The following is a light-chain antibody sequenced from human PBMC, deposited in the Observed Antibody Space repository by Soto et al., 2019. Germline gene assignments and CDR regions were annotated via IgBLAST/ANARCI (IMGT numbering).Light chain of an antibody. Sequence: DIQMTQSPSSVSASIGDRVTITCRASQGIAGWLAWYQQKPGKAPKLLLYAAGSLQSGVPSRFSGSGSGTDFTLTISTLQPEDFATYYGQQDNSFPVTFGGGTKVEIK. CDR2: AAG. CDR1: QGIAGW. CDR3: QQDNSFPVT. J-gene: IGKJ4*01. V-gene: IGKV1-12*01.